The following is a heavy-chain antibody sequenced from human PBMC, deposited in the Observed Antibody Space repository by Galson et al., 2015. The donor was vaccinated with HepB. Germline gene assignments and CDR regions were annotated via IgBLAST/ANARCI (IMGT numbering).Heavy chain of an antibody. CDR1: GYTLTELS. Sequence: SVKVSCKVSGYTLTELSMHWVRQAPGKGLEWVGGFDPEDGETIYAQKFQGRVTMTEDTSTDTAYMELSSLRSEDTAVYYCATELVGATSFDYWGQGTLVTVSS. D-gene: IGHD1-26*01. CDR2: FDPEDGET. J-gene: IGHJ4*02. CDR3: ATELVGATSFDY. V-gene: IGHV1-24*01.